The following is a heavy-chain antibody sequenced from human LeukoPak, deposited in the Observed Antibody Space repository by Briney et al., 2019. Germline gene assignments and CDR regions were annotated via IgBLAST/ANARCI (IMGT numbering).Heavy chain of an antibody. J-gene: IGHJ3*02. CDR2: IYYSGST. V-gene: IGHV4-59*01. D-gene: IGHD5-24*01. CDR1: GGSISSYY. CDR3: ARGGDGYKNAFDI. Sequence: SETLSLTCTVSGGSISSYYRSWIRQAPGKGLEWIGYIYYSGSTNYNPSLKSRVTISVDTSKNQFSLKLSSVTATDTAVYYCARGGDGYKNAFDIWGQGTMVTVSS.